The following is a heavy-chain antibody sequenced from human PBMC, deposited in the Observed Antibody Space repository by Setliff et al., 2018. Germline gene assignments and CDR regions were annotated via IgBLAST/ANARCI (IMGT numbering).Heavy chain of an antibody. J-gene: IGHJ4*02. CDR1: GYTFTTHG. Sequence: ASVKVSCKASGYTFTTHGLHWVRQAPGQRLEWMGWFNVGHGYTKYSQKFQGRVTMTSDTSASTAYMEVRSLGSDDTAMYYCARAVGYCSGGSCYKGDDYWGQGTLVTVSS. CDR2: FNVGHGYT. V-gene: IGHV1-3*01. D-gene: IGHD2-15*01. CDR3: ARAVGYCSGGSCYKGDDY.